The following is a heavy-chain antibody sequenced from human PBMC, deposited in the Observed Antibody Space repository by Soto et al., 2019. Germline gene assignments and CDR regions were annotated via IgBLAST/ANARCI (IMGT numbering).Heavy chain of an antibody. CDR2: ISSSGSTI. D-gene: IGHD2-8*02. CDR1: GFTFSSYE. J-gene: IGHJ4*02. V-gene: IGHV3-48*03. CDR3: ARDYVVYAIQPRPADY. Sequence: GGSLRLSCAASGFTFSSYEMNWVRQAPGKGLEWVSYISSSGSTIYYADSVKGRFTISRDNAKNSLYLQMNSLRAEDTAVYYCARDYVVYAIQPRPADYWGQGTLVTVSS.